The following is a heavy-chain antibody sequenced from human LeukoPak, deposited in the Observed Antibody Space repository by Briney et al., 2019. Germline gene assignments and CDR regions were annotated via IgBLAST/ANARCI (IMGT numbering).Heavy chain of an antibody. V-gene: IGHV3-13*01. CDR3: ARDRGGGHMDV. Sequence: GGSLRLSCAASGFTFSNYDMHWVRQATGKGLEWVSAIGTAGDTYYPGSVKGRFTISRENAKNSLYLQMNSLRAGDTAVYYCARDRGGGHMDVWGKGTTVTISS. CDR1: GFTFSNYD. CDR2: IGTAGDT. D-gene: IGHD2-15*01. J-gene: IGHJ6*03.